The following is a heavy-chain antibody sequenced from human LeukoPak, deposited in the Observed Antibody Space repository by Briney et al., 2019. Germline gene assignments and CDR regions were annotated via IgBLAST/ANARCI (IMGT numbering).Heavy chain of an antibody. V-gene: IGHV3-23*01. CDR1: GITFSTFA. CDR2: ISGGGDRT. D-gene: IGHD2-8*01. J-gene: IGHJ4*02. Sequence: GGSLRLSCAASGITFSTFAMSWVRQAPGRGLECVSMISGGGDRTYYAESVKGRFTISRDNSKNTLYVQMNSLRAEDTAVYYCARDRNGNLDYWGQGTLVIVSS. CDR3: ARDRNGNLDY.